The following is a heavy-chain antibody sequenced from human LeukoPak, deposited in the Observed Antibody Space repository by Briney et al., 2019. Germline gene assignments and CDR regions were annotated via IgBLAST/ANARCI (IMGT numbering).Heavy chain of an antibody. D-gene: IGHD3-10*01. V-gene: IGHV1-24*01. CDR2: FDPEDGET. J-gene: IGHJ6*04. CDR3: ARAVEVRSSRYYYYGMDV. Sequence: ASVKVSCKVSGYTLTELSMHWVRQAPGKGLEWMGGFDPEDGETIYAQKFQGRVTITADKSTSTAYMELSSLRSEDTAVYYCARAVEVRSSRYYYYGMDVWGKGTTVTVSS. CDR1: GYTLTELS.